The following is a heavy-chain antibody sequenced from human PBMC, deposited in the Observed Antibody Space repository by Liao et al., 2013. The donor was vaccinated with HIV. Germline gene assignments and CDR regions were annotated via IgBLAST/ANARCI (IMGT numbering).Heavy chain of an antibody. V-gene: IGHV4-34*01. J-gene: IGHJ3*02. CDR1: GGSFSGHY. D-gene: IGHD5-24*01. CDR2: INHRGYS. CDR3: ARERRDGYNPYRGAFDI. Sequence: QVQVQQWGAPLLKPSETLSLTCAVYGGSFSGHYWTWIRQSPGKGLEWIGEINHRGYSNYNPSLKSRVTISVDTSKNQFSLKLSSVTAADTAVYYCARERRDGYNPYRGAFDIWGQGTMVTVSS.